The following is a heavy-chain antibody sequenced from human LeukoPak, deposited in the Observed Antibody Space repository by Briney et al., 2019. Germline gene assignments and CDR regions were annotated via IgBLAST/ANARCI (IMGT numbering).Heavy chain of an antibody. J-gene: IGHJ4*02. CDR2: ISGSGDST. CDR1: GFTFSSSA. D-gene: IGHD3-10*01. CDR3: AKHRMVRGVITDYYFDY. Sequence: PGGSLRLSCAASGFTFSSSAVSWVRQAPGKGLEWVSTISGSGDSTYYADSVKGRFTISRDDSKNTLYLQMNSLRADDTAVYYCAKHRMVRGVITDYYFDYWGWGTLVTVSA. V-gene: IGHV3-23*01.